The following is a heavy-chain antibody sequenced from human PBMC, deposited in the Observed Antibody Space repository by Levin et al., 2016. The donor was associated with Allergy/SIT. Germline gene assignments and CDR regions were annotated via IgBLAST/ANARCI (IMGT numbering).Heavy chain of an antibody. D-gene: IGHD2-2*02. J-gene: IGHJ6*02. CDR2: IRYDGSNK. CDR3: AKDRRYCSSTSCYKNPPVYYYGMDV. V-gene: IGHV3-30*02. Sequence: GESLKISCAASGFTFSSYGMHWVRQAPGKGLEWVAFIRYDGSNKYYADSVKGRFTISRDNSKNTLYLQMNSLRAEDTAVYYCAKDRRYCSSTSCYKNPPVYYYGMDVWGQGTTVTVSS. CDR1: GFTFSSYG.